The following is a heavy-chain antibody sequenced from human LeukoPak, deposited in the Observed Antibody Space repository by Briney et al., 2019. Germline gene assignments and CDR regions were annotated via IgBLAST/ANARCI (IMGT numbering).Heavy chain of an antibody. J-gene: IGHJ4*02. V-gene: IGHV3-30*04. CDR2: ISFDGSNK. D-gene: IGHD4-17*01. Sequence: PGGSLRLSCAASGFTLSSYAMHWVRQGPGKGLEWVAFISFDGSNKYYADSVKGRFTISRDNSKNTLYLQMNSLRGEDTAVYYCARDRLDHGDYLFAYWGQGTLVTVSS. CDR3: ARDRLDHGDYLFAY. CDR1: GFTLSSYA.